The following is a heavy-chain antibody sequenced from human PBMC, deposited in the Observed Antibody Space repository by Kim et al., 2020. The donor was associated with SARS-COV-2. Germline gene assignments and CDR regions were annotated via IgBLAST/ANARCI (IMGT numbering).Heavy chain of an antibody. V-gene: IGHV3-23*01. CDR3: AKAVQFIPGLPSFDP. D-gene: IGHD2-21*01. J-gene: IGHJ5*02. Sequence: GGSLRLSCAASGFTFSSYAMSWVRQAPGKGLEWVSAISGSGGSTYYADSVKGRFTISRDNSKNTLYLQMNSLRAEDTAVYYCAKAVQFIPGLPSFDPWGQGTLVTVSS. CDR1: GFTFSSYA. CDR2: ISGSGGST.